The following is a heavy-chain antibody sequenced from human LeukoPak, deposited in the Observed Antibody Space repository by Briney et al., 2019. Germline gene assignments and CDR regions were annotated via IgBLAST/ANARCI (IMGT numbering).Heavy chain of an antibody. CDR1: GFTFSSFG. Sequence: GGSLRLSCAASGFTFSSFGMHWVRQAPGKGLEWVAFIRYDGTDKYYADSVKGRFTISRDNSKNTLYLQMNSLRPEDTAVYYCAPRVVVIXAPFDYXGQGTLVTVSS. CDR2: IRYDGTDK. CDR3: APRVVVIXAPFDY. J-gene: IGHJ4*02. D-gene: IGHD2-21*01. V-gene: IGHV3-30*02.